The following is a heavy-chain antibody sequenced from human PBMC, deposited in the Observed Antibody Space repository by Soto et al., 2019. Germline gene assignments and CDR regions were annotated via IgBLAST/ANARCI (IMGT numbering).Heavy chain of an antibody. CDR1: GFTFSTYS. CDR2: ISSSGTYI. Sequence: GGTLRLCCAASGFTFSTYSMNWVRQAPGKGLEWVSSISSSGTYIHYADSLKGRFTISRDNAKNSLYLQMISLRAEDTAVYYSARDPSDCSSTSCWGYYALDVWGQGTTVTVSS. CDR3: ARDPSDCSSTSCWGYYALDV. J-gene: IGHJ6*02. V-gene: IGHV3-21*01. D-gene: IGHD2-2*01.